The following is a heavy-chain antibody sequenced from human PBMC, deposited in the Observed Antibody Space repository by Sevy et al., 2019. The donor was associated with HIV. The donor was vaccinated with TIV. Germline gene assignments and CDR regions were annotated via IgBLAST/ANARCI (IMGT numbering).Heavy chain of an antibody. V-gene: IGHV1-24*01. D-gene: IGHD6-13*01. CDR1: GYTLTELA. CDR3: ATSLSSSWFPPNWFDP. J-gene: IGHJ5*02. Sequence: ASVKVSCKVSGYTLTELAMHWVRQAPGKGLEWMGGFDPEDGETIYAQKFQGRVTVTEDTSTDTAYMELSCLRSEDTAVYYCATSLSSSWFPPNWFDPWGQGTLVTVSS. CDR2: FDPEDGET.